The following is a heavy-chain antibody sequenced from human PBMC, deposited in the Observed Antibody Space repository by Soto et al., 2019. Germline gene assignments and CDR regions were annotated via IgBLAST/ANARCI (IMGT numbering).Heavy chain of an antibody. CDR3: AAPGQWLRTHYYFYDSIDG. J-gene: IGHJ6*03. D-gene: IGHD6-19*01. Sequence: EVQLLESGGGLVQPGGSLRLSCAASGFTFSSYAMSWVRQAPGKGLEWVSAISGGGGSTYYAASVKGRFTISRSNSKKTAAPQMENLRGQDTAVYYCAAPGQWLRTHYYFYDSIDGWGKGTTGTVSS. CDR1: GFTFSSYA. V-gene: IGHV3-23*01. CDR2: ISGGGGST.